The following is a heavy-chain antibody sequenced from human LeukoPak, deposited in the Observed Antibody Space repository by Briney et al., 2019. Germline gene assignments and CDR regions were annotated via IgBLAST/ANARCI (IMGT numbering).Heavy chain of an antibody. CDR2: ISYDGSNK. J-gene: IGHJ4*02. V-gene: IGHV3-30*03. Sequence: GGSLRLSCAASGFTFSSYGMHWVRQAPGKGLEWVAVISYDGSNKYYADSAKGRFTISRDNSKNTLYLQMNSLRAEDTAVYYCAIGTYYYGSGSYVWGQGTLVTVSS. CDR1: GFTFSSYG. CDR3: AIGTYYYGSGSYV. D-gene: IGHD3-10*01.